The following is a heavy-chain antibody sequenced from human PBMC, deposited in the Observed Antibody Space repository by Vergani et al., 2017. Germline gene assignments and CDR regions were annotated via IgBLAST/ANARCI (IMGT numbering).Heavy chain of an antibody. J-gene: IGHJ6*02. CDR2: TSGSGGGS. CDR3: AKDRGGEGMDV. CDR1: GFTFGSYA. Sequence: EVQLVESGGGLVQPGGSLRLSCAASGFTFGSYAMSWVRQAPGKGLEWVSVTSGSGGGSYNADSVKGRFTLSRDNSKNTLYLQMNSRRAEDTAVYYCAKDRGGEGMDVWGQGTTVTVSS. V-gene: IGHV3-23*04. D-gene: IGHD3-16*01.